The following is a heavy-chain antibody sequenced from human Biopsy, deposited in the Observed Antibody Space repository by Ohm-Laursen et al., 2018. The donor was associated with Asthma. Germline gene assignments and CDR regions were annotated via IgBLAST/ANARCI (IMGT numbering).Heavy chain of an antibody. CDR3: VRHQYSSSWSTFDY. V-gene: IGHV4-39*01. D-gene: IGHD3-22*01. J-gene: IGHJ4*02. CDR1: GGSLSGYY. Sequence: SETLSLTCTVSGGSLSGYYWGWIRQPPGKGMEWIGSMYHSGSPYYHPSLKSRATISVDTSKNQLSLKMSSVTAADTAVYFCVRHQYSSSWSTFDYWGQGALVTVSS. CDR2: MYHSGSP.